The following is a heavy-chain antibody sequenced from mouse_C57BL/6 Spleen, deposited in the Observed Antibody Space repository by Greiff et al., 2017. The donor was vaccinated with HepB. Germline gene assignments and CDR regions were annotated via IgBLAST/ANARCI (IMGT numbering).Heavy chain of an antibody. CDR3: ARTDYYGSSYYAMDY. CDR1: GFTFSDYG. V-gene: IGHV5-17*01. CDR2: ISSGSSTI. J-gene: IGHJ4*01. D-gene: IGHD1-1*01. Sequence: EVQRVESGGGLVKPGGSLKLSCAASGFTFSDYGMHWVRQAPETGLEWVAYISSGSSTIYYADTVKGRFTFSRDNAKNTRCLNMTSLRSENTAMYYGARTDYYGSSYYAMDYWGQGTSVTGSS.